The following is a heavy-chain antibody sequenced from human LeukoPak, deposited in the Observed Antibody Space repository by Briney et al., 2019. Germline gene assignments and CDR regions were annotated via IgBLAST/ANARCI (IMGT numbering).Heavy chain of an antibody. CDR1: GFTFSSYS. CDR2: ITSSSSYI. Sequence: GGSLRLSCAASGFTFSSYSMNWVRQAPGKGLEWISSITSSSSYIYYADSVKGRFTISRDNAKNSLYLQMNSLRAEDTAVYYCAREELLGAYYYYGMDVWGQGTTVTVS. J-gene: IGHJ6*02. CDR3: AREELLGAYYYYGMDV. D-gene: IGHD1-26*01. V-gene: IGHV3-21*01.